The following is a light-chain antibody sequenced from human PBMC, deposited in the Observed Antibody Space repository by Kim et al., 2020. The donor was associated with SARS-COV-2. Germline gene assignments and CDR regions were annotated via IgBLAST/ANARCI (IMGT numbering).Light chain of an antibody. J-gene: IGKJ1*01. CDR1: QSITSW. CDR2: SSS. Sequence: DIQMTHSPSNLSASVGDRVTITCRANQSITSWLAWYQQKLGKAPRLLLSSSSTRQSGVPARFSGFGSGTELTLTISSLQPDDFATYYCQQYSRYPWTFGQGTKVDIK. CDR3: QQYSRYPWT. V-gene: IGKV1-5*03.